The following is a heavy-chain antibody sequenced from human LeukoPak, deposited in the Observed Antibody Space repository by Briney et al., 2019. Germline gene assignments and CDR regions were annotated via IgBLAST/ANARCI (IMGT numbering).Heavy chain of an antibody. V-gene: IGHV3-23*01. Sequence: PGGSLRLSCTASGFTFGKYGMGYVRQTPEKGLEWVSGTSGSGRSTFFADSVKGRFSISRDNSKGTVSLQMKSLRVEDTATYYCVKGGSSWFGMFDFWGPGTLVAVSS. CDR2: TSGSGRST. CDR3: VKGGSSWFGMFDF. D-gene: IGHD6-13*01. J-gene: IGHJ4*01. CDR1: GFTFGKYG.